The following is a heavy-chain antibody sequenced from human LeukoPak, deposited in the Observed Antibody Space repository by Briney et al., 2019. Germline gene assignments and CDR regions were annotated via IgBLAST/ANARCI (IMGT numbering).Heavy chain of an antibody. D-gene: IGHD3-22*01. CDR2: IYYSGST. V-gene: IGHV4-39*07. CDR1: GGSITSGDYY. CDR3: ARANKNVGVTMIAD. Sequence: PSQTLSLTCTVSGGSITSGDYYWSWVRQPPGKGLEWIGSIYYSGSTYYNPSLKSRVTISVDTSKNQFSLKLSSVTAADTAVYYCARANKNVGVTMIADWGQGTLVTVSS. J-gene: IGHJ4*02.